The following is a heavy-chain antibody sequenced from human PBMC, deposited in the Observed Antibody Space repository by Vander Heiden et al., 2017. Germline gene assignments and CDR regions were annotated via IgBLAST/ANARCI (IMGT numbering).Heavy chain of an antibody. Sequence: QVQLVESGGGVVQPGRSLRLSCAASGFTFSRYGMHWVRQAPGKGLELVAVIWYDGSNKYYADSGKGRFTISRDNSKNTLYLQMNSLRAEDTAVYYCANGDRYNWNQRGIVDWGQGTLVTVSS. CDR1: GFTFSRYG. V-gene: IGHV3-33*06. CDR3: ANGDRYNWNQRGIVD. CDR2: IWYDGSNK. D-gene: IGHD1-20*01. J-gene: IGHJ4*02.